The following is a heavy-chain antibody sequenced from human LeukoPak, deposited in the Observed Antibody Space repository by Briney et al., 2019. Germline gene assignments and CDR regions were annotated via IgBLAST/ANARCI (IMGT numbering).Heavy chain of an antibody. D-gene: IGHD5-12*01. CDR2: ITTGNSFL. V-gene: IGHV3-21*01. CDR3: ARGAATRKSGFYYYYMDV. Sequence: PGGSLRLSCAASGFTFSSYNVNWVRQAPGKGLEWVSSITTGNSFLYFADSVKGRFTISRDNANNSLYLQMNSLRADDTAVYYCARGAATRKSGFYYYYMDVWGKGTTVTVSS. J-gene: IGHJ6*03. CDR1: GFTFSSYN.